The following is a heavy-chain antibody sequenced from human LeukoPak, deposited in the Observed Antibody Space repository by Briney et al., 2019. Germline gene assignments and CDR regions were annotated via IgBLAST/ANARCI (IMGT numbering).Heavy chain of an antibody. D-gene: IGHD1-26*01. CDR3: ARDQGRIVDY. J-gene: IGHJ4*02. Sequence: SQTLSITCALSGDSVSTNSGAWNWIRQSPSRGLEWLGRTYYRSKWFHDYAGSVISRITINPDTSKNQFSLQLNSMTPEDTAVYYCARDQGRIVDYWGQGTLVTVSS. CDR1: GDSVSTNSGA. V-gene: IGHV6-1*01. CDR2: TYYRSKWFH.